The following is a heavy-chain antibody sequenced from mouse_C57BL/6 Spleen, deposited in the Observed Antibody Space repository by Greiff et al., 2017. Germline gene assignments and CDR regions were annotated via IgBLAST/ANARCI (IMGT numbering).Heavy chain of an antibody. Sequence: EVQRVESGGGLVKPGGSLKLSCAASGFTFSSYTMSWVRQTPEKRLEWVATISGGGGNTYYPDSVKGRFTISRDNAKNTLYLQMSSLRSEDTALYYCARQGAYYSNYGYFDVWGTGTTVTVSS. V-gene: IGHV5-9*01. D-gene: IGHD2-5*01. CDR1: GFTFSSYT. CDR3: ARQGAYYSNYGYFDV. J-gene: IGHJ1*03. CDR2: ISGGGGNT.